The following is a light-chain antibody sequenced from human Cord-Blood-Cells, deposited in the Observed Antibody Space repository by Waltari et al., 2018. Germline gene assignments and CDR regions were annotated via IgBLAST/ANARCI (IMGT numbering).Light chain of an antibody. CDR3: QQRIT. CDR1: QSVSSY. Sequence: IVLTQSPATLSLSPGDRATLSCRASQSVSSYLAWYQQKPGQAPRLLIYDASNRATGIPARFSGSASETDFTLTISSLEPEDFAVYYCQQRITFGQGTRLEIK. J-gene: IGKJ5*01. V-gene: IGKV3-11*01. CDR2: DAS.